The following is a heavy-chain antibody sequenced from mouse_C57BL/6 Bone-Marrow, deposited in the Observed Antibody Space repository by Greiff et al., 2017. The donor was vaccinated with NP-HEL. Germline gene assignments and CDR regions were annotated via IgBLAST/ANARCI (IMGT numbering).Heavy chain of an antibody. V-gene: IGHV1-74*01. Sequence: VQLQQPGAELVKPGASVKVSCKASGYTFTSYWMHWVKQRPGQGLEWIGRIHPSDSDTNYNQKFKGKATLTVDKSSSTAYMQLSSLTSEVSAVYYCAIGYYGSSYGFAYWGQGTLVTVSA. CDR3: AIGYYGSSYGFAY. CDR2: IHPSDSDT. D-gene: IGHD1-1*01. CDR1: GYTFTSYW. J-gene: IGHJ3*01.